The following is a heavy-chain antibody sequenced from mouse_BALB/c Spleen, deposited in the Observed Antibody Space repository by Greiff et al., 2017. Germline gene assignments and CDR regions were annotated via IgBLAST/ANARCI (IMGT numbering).Heavy chain of an antibody. J-gene: IGHJ3*01. CDR1: GFTFSSYA. Sequence: EVMLVESGGGLVKPGGSLKLSCAASGFTFSSYAMSWVRQSPEKRLEWVAEISSGGSYTYYPDTVTGRFTISRDNAKNTLYLEMSSLRSDDTAMYCCARERFAYWGQGTLVTVSA. V-gene: IGHV5-9-4*01. CDR2: ISSGGSYT. CDR3: ARERFAY.